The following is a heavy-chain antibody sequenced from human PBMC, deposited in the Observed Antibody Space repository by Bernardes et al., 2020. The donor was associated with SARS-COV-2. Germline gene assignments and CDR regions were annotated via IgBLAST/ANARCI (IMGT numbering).Heavy chain of an antibody. Sequence: GGSLRLSCAASGFTFDDYAMHWVRQAPGKGLEWVSLISGDGGSTYYADSVKGRFTISRDNSKNSLYLQMNSLRTEDTALYYCAKAGSRFYYDSSLGAFDIWGQGTMVTVSS. CDR2: ISGDGGST. J-gene: IGHJ3*02. D-gene: IGHD3-22*01. CDR3: AKAGSRFYYDSSLGAFDI. V-gene: IGHV3-43*02. CDR1: GFTFDDYA.